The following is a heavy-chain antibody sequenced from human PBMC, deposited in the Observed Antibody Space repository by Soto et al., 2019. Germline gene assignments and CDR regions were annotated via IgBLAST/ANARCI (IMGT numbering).Heavy chain of an antibody. Sequence: QGREWMGWMDPNSGNTGYAHKFQGRVTMTRDTSISKAYMELSGLRSEDTAVYYCARGTRNWGFDYWGQGIPVTVSS. CDR3: ARGTRNWGFDY. J-gene: IGHJ4*02. D-gene: IGHD7-27*01. V-gene: IGHV1-8*01. CDR2: MDPNSGNT.